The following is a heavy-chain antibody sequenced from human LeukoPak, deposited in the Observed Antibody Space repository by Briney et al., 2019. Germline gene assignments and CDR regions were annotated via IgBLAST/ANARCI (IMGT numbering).Heavy chain of an antibody. J-gene: IGHJ2*01. V-gene: IGHV4-59*01. D-gene: IGHD6-13*01. CDR1: GGSIINFY. CDR2: IYYSGGS. CDR3: ARSPSLYPSSWKTPAAHVDL. Sequence: PSETLSLTCTVSGGSIINFYWSWIRQPPGKGLEWIGNIYYSGGSNYSPSLETRVTISVDTSKNQISLKLSSGTAADTAVYYCARSPSLYPSSWKTPAAHVDLWGRGTLVSVSS.